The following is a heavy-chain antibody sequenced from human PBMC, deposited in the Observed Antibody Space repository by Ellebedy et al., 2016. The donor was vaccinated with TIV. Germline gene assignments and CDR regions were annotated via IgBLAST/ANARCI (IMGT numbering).Heavy chain of an antibody. CDR1: GFTFSSYG. D-gene: IGHD2-2*02. V-gene: IGHV3-33*01. Sequence: GGSLRLSXAASGFTFSSYGMHWVRQAPGKGLEWVAVIWYDGSNKYYADSVKGRFTISRDNSKNTLYLQMNSLRAEDTAVYYCARGSRAIVVVPAAIDYWGQGTLVTVSS. CDR3: ARGSRAIVVVPAAIDY. J-gene: IGHJ4*02. CDR2: IWYDGSNK.